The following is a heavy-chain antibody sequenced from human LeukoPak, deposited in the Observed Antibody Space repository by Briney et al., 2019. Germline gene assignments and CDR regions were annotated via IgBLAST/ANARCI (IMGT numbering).Heavy chain of an antibody. J-gene: IGHJ4*02. CDR3: ASLDYDILTGLDY. Sequence: SETLPLTCTVSGGSISSSSYYWGSIRQPPGKGLEWIGSIYYSGSTYYNPSLKSRLTISVDTSKNQFSLKLSSVTAADTAVYYCASLDYDILTGLDYWGQGTLVTVSS. CDR2: IYYSGST. V-gene: IGHV4-39*01. D-gene: IGHD3-9*01. CDR1: GGSISSSSYY.